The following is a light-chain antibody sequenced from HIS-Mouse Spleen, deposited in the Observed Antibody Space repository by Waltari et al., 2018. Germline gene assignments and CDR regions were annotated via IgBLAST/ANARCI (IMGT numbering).Light chain of an antibody. CDR3: QVWDSSNYV. J-gene: IGLJ1*01. CDR1: NIGSTT. CDR2: RDS. Sequence: SYELTQPLSVSVALGQTARITCGANNIGSTTVHWYQQKPGQAPVLVIYRDSNRPSGIPERFSGSNSGNTATLTISRAQAGDEADYYCQVWDSSNYVFGTGTKVTVL. V-gene: IGLV3-9*01.